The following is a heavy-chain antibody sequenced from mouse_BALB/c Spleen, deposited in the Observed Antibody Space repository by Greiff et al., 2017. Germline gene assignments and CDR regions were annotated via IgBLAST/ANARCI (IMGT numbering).Heavy chain of an antibody. CDR2: IYPSDSYT. CDR3: TRSWGYDGEGYAMDY. CDR1: GYTFTSYW. J-gene: IGHJ4*01. D-gene: IGHD2-14*01. Sequence: VQLQQPGAELVRPGASVKLSCKASGYTFTSYWINWVKQRPGQGLEWIGNIYPSDSYTNYNQKFKDKATLTVDKSSSTAYMQLSSPTSEDSAVYYCTRSWGYDGEGYAMDYWGQGTSVTVSS. V-gene: IGHV1-69*02.